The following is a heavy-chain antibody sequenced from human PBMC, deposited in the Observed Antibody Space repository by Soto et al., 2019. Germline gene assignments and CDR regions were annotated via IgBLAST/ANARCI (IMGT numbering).Heavy chain of an antibody. CDR1: GYTFTGYY. Sequence: RASVKVSCKASGYTFTGYYMHWVRQAPGQGLEWMGWINPNSGGTNYAQKFQGRVTMTRDTSISTAYMELSRLRSDDTAVYYCARPQHYYDSSGYYYVRREYVDYWGQGTLVTVSS. CDR2: INPNSGGT. V-gene: IGHV1-2*02. J-gene: IGHJ4*02. CDR3: ARPQHYYDSSGYYYVRREYVDY. D-gene: IGHD3-22*01.